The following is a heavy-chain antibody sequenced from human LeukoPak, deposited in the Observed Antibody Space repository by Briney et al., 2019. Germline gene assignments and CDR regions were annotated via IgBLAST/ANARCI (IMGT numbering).Heavy chain of an antibody. J-gene: IGHJ4*02. V-gene: IGHV1-18*01. CDR3: ARAEVLPDYFDTSGAFDY. CDR2: ISAYNGNT. CDR1: GYTFTSYG. D-gene: IGHD3-22*01. Sequence: ASVKVSCKASGYTFTSYGISWVRQAPGQGLEWMGWISAYNGNTNYAQKLQGRVTMTTDTSTSTAYMELRSLRSDDTAVYYCARAEVLPDYFDTSGAFDYWGQGTLVTVSS.